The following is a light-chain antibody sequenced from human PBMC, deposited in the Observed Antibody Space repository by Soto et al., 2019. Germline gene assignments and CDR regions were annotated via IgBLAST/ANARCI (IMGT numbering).Light chain of an antibody. Sequence: QSALTQPASVSGSPGQSITISCTGTSSDVGSYNLVSWYQQHPGKAPKLRIYEGSKRPSGVSNRFYVSKSGNTASLTISGLQAEDEADYYCCSYAGSSTLVFGGGTKLTVL. CDR2: EGS. J-gene: IGLJ2*01. V-gene: IGLV2-23*01. CDR3: CSYAGSSTLV. CDR1: SSDVGSYNL.